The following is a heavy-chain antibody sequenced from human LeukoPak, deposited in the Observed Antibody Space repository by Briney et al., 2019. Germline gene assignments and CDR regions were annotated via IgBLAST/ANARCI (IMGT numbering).Heavy chain of an antibody. CDR1: GYTLTELS. J-gene: IGHJ4*02. Sequence: GASVKVSCKVSGYTLTELSMHWVRQAPGKGLEWMGGFDPEDGETINAQKSQGRVTMTEDTSTDTAYMELSSLRSEGTAVYYCATDGDRYGYELDYWGQGTLVTVSS. V-gene: IGHV1-24*01. CDR2: FDPEDGET. D-gene: IGHD5-18*01. CDR3: ATDGDRYGYELDY.